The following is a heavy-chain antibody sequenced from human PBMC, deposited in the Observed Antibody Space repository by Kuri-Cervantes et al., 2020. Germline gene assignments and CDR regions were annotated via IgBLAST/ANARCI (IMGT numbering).Heavy chain of an antibody. CDR2: INSDGSST. Sequence: GGSLRLSCAASGFTFSSYWMHWVRQAPGEGLVWVSRINSDGSSTNYADSVKGRFTISRDNSKNTLYLQMNSLRAEDTAVYYCARDAYSSSPYYMDVWGKGTTVTVSS. J-gene: IGHJ6*03. CDR3: ARDAYSSSPYYMDV. V-gene: IGHV3-74*01. D-gene: IGHD6-13*01. CDR1: GFTFSSYW.